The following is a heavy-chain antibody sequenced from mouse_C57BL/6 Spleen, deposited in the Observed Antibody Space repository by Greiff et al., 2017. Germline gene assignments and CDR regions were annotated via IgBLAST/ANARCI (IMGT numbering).Heavy chain of an antibody. CDR2: ISSGSSTI. V-gene: IGHV5-17*01. D-gene: IGHD4-1*01. Sequence: EVHLVESGGGLVKPGGSLKLSCAASGFTFSDYGMPWVRQAPEKGLEWVAYISSGSSTIYYADTVKGRFTISRDNAKNTLFLQMTSLRSEDTAMYYCARNWDGAKDCWGQGTSVTVAS. J-gene: IGHJ4*01. CDR3: ARNWDGAKDC. CDR1: GFTFSDYG.